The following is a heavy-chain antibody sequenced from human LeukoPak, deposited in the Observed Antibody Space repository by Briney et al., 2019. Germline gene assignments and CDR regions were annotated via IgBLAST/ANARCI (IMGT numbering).Heavy chain of an antibody. J-gene: IGHJ6*02. CDR3: AIVLLWFGEDGMDV. V-gene: IGHV1-8*01. D-gene: IGHD3-10*01. Sequence: ASVKVSCKASGYTFTSYDINWVRQATGQGLEWMGWMNPNSGNTGYAQKFQGRVTMTRNTSISTAYMELSSLRSEDTAVYCCAIVLLWFGEDGMDVWGQGTTVTVSS. CDR2: MNPNSGNT. CDR1: GYTFTSYD.